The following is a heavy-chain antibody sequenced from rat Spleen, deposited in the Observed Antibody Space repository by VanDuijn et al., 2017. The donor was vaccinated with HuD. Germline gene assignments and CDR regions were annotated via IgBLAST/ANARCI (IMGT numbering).Heavy chain of an antibody. Sequence: EVQLVESDGGLVQPGRSLKLSCAASGFTFTDYYMAWVRQDPTKGLEWVATVSYYGISTYYRDSVRGRFYISSNNAKTTLYLQMDSLRSEDAATYYCTRHWGYWGQGVMVTVSS. D-gene: IGHD4-6*01. V-gene: IGHV5-29*01. CDR1: GFTFTDYY. J-gene: IGHJ2*01. CDR2: VSYYGIST. CDR3: TRHWGY.